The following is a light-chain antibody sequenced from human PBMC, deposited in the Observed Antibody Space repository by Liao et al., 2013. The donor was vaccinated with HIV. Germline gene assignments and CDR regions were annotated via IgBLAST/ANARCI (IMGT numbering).Light chain of an antibody. CDR2: QDR. Sequence: SYELTQPPSVSVSPGQTASITCSGDKLGDKYACWYQQKPGRSPVLVIYQDRRRPSGIPERISASSSGKTATLTISGAQAMDEADYYCQAWDSNTVVFGGGTKLTVL. J-gene: IGLJ2*01. CDR1: KLGDKY. V-gene: IGLV3-1*01. CDR3: QAWDSNTVV.